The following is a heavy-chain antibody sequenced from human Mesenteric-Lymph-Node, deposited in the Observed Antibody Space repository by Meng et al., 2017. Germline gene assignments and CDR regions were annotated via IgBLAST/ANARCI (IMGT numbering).Heavy chain of an antibody. D-gene: IGHD5-18*01. Sequence: QWQESGPGLVKPSQTLSLTCTVSGGSISSGDYYWSWIRQPPGKGLELIGHIYYSGGTSYNPFLKSRVTISVDTSNNQFSLKLSSVTAADTAVYYCARVGWRQWSFDLWGRGTLVTVSS. CDR1: GGSISSGDYY. J-gene: IGHJ2*01. V-gene: IGHV4-30-4*01. CDR2: IYYSGGT. CDR3: ARVGWRQWSFDL.